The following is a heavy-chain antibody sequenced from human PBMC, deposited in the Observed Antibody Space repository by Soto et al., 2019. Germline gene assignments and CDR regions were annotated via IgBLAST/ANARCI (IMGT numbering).Heavy chain of an antibody. J-gene: IGHJ3*02. CDR2: IYYSGNT. Sequence: QVQLQESGPGLVKPSQTLSLTCTVSGGSISSGYYWSWIRQHPGKDLEWIGYIYYSGNTKYNPSPKSRVTISVDTSKNQFSLKLSSVTAADTAVYYCARGFGELSAFDIWGQGTMVTVSS. D-gene: IGHD3-10*01. CDR1: GGSISSGYY. CDR3: ARGFGELSAFDI. V-gene: IGHV4-31*03.